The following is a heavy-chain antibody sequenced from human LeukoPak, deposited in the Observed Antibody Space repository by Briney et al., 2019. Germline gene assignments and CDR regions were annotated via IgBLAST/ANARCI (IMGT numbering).Heavy chain of an antibody. CDR1: GYTFTGYY. Sequence: ASVRVSCKTSGYTFTGYYMHWVRQAPGQGLEWMGWINPNSGGTNYAQKFQGRVTMTRNTSISTAYMELSSLRSEDTAVYYCARGRGYYDSSGYHPHYWGQGTLVTVSS. J-gene: IGHJ4*02. V-gene: IGHV1-2*02. D-gene: IGHD3-22*01. CDR3: ARGRGYYDSSGYHPHY. CDR2: INPNSGGT.